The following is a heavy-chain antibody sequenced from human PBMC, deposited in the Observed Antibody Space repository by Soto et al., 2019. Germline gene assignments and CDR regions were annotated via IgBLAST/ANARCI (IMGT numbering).Heavy chain of an antibody. CDR2: ISWNSGSI. Sequence: GGSLRLSCAASGFTFDDYAMHWVRQAPGKGLEWVSGISWNSGSIGYADSVKGRFTISRDNAKNSLYLQMNSLRAEDTALYYCAKDSTRHSSSPFDYWGQGTLVTVSS. D-gene: IGHD6-6*01. CDR3: AKDSTRHSSSPFDY. V-gene: IGHV3-9*01. J-gene: IGHJ4*02. CDR1: GFTFDDYA.